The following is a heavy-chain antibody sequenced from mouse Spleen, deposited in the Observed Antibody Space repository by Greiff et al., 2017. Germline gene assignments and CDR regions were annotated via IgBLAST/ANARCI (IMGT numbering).Heavy chain of an antibody. CDR2: IHPNSGST. J-gene: IGHJ1*01. CDR3: ARDWDDWYFDV. V-gene: IGHV1-64*01. CDR1: GYTFTSYW. Sequence: QVQLKQSGAELVKPGASVKLSCKASGYTFTSYWMHWVKQTPGQGLEWIGMIHPNSGSTNYNEKFKSKATLTVDKSSSTAYMQLSSLTSEDSAVYCCARDWDDWYFDVWGAGTTVTVSS. D-gene: IGHD4-1*01.